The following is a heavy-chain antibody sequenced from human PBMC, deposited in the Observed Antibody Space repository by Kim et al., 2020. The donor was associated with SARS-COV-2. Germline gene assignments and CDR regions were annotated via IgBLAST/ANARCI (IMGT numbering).Heavy chain of an antibody. CDR2: IYYSGST. Sequence: SETLSLTCTVSGGSISSGGYYWSWIRQHPGKGLEWIGYIYYSGSTYYNPSLKSRVTISVDTSKNQFSLKLSSVTAADTAVYYCARDRAAIPYYYYGMDVWGQGTTVTVSS. V-gene: IGHV4-31*03. CDR3: ARDRAAIPYYYYGMDV. D-gene: IGHD6-13*01. J-gene: IGHJ6*02. CDR1: GGSISSGGYY.